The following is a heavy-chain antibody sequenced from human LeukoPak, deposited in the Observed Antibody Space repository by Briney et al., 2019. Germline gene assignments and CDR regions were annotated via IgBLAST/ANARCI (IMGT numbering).Heavy chain of an antibody. CDR2: TYYRSKRYN. Sequence: SQTLSLTCAISGDSVSSNSAAWNWIRQSPSRGLEWLGRTYYRSKRYNDYAVSVKSRITINPDTSKNQFSLQLNSVPPEDTAVYYCARDQLAYCGGDCYANHDAFDIWGQGTMVTVSS. CDR1: GDSVSSNSAA. V-gene: IGHV6-1*01. CDR3: ARDQLAYCGGDCYANHDAFDI. D-gene: IGHD2-21*02. J-gene: IGHJ3*02.